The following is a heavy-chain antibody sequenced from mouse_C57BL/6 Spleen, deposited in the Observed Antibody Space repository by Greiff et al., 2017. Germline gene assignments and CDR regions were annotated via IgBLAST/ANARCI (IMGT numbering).Heavy chain of an antibody. V-gene: IGHV1-54*01. CDR2: INPGSGGT. CDR3: ARRDGYYVYAMDY. Sequence: QVQLQQSGAELVRPGTSVKVSCKASGYAFTNYLIEWVKQRPGQGLEWIGVINPGSGGTNYNEKFKGKATLTANKSSSTAYMQLSSRTSEDSAVYFCARRDGYYVYAMDYWGQGTSVTVSS. CDR1: GYAFTNYL. J-gene: IGHJ4*01. D-gene: IGHD2-3*01.